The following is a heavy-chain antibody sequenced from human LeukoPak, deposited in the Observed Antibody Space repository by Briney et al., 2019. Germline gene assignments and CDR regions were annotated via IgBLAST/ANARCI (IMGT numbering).Heavy chain of an antibody. V-gene: IGHV3-23*01. CDR1: GFTFSDSA. Sequence: GGSLRLSCAASGFTFSDSAMSWVRQAPGRGLEWVSTISGSGGSTSSADSVKGRFTISRDNSRTTLYLQMNTLRAEDTAVYYCVKTAREADYWGHGTLVTVSS. D-gene: IGHD5-24*01. CDR3: VKTAREADY. J-gene: IGHJ4*01. CDR2: ISGSGGST.